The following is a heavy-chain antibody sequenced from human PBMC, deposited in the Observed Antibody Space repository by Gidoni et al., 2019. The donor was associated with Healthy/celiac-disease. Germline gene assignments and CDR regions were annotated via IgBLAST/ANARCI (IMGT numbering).Heavy chain of an antibody. J-gene: IGHJ4*02. CDR3: ARRLLEQWEDFDS. V-gene: IGHV3-30-3*01. Sequence: QVQLVESGGGVVQPGRSLRLSCAASGFTFSSYAMHWVRQAPGKGLEWVAVISYDGSNKKYADSVKGRFTISRDNSKNTLYLQMNSLRAEDTAVYDCARRLLEQWEDFDSWGKGTLVTVSS. CDR2: ISYDGSNK. D-gene: IGHD6-19*01. CDR1: GFTFSSYA.